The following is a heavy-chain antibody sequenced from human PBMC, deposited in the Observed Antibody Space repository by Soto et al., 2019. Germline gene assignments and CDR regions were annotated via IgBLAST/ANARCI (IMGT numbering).Heavy chain of an antibody. Sequence: QLVQSGAEVKKPDSSVKVSCKASESIFTNSGVTWVRQAPGQGLEWMGGINPTLGTTHYAQRFQGRLTIYADESRTIVNMGLGNLTPDDTAVYYCARLRSDCGGGTCSGSFWGQGTLVTVSS. J-gene: IGHJ4*02. V-gene: IGHV1-69*01. CDR2: INPTLGTT. D-gene: IGHD2-15*01. CDR1: ESIFTNSG. CDR3: ARLRSDCGGGTCSGSF.